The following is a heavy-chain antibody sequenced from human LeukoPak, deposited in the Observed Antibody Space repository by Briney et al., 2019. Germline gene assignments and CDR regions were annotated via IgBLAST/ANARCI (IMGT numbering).Heavy chain of an antibody. D-gene: IGHD3-9*01. V-gene: IGHV3-23*01. CDR1: GFTFSSYA. CDR3: AKGRGHVLRYFDWLLDY. CDR2: ISGSGGST. Sequence: PGGSLRLSCAASGFTFSSYAMSWVRQAPGKGLEWVSAISGSGGSTYYADSEKGRFTISRDNSKNTLYLQMNSLRAEDTAVYYCAKGRGHVLRYFDWLLDYWGQGTLVTVSS. J-gene: IGHJ4*02.